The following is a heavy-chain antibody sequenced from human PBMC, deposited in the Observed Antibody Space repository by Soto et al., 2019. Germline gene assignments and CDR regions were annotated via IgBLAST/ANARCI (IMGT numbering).Heavy chain of an antibody. CDR1: GGSISSGGYY. CDR2: IYYSGST. D-gene: IGHD3-16*01. V-gene: IGHV4-31*03. CDR3: ARGSRGGPLDY. Sequence: SETLSLTCTVSGGSISSGGYYWSWIRQHPGKGLEWIGYIYYSGSTYYNPSLKSRVTISVGTSKNQFSLKLSSVTAADTAVHYCARGSRGGPLDYWGQGTLVTVSS. J-gene: IGHJ4*02.